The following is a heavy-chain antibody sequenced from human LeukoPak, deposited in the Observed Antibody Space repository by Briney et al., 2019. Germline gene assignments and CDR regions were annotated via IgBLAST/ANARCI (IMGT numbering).Heavy chain of an antibody. V-gene: IGHV3-66*02. CDR3: ASLAARITFGGVIVPRRRD. CDR1: GFTVTTNY. D-gene: IGHD3-16*02. J-gene: IGHJ4*02. CDR2: IHRDGST. Sequence: GGSLRLSCAVSGFTVTTNYMSWVRQAPGKGLEWVSIIHRDGSTYYADSVKGRFTISRDNSKNTLYLQMNSLRAEDTAVYYCASLAARITFGGVIVPRRRDWGQGALVTVSS.